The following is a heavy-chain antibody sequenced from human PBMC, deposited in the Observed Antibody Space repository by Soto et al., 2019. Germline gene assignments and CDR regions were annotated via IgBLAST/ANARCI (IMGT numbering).Heavy chain of an antibody. CDR1: GGSTSSYY. Sequence: SETLSLTCTVSGGSTSSYYWSWIRQPAGKGLEWIGRIYTSGSTNYNPSLKSRVTMSVDTSKNQFSLKLSSVTAADTAVYYCARDGGAPGSYGMDVWGQGXTVTVSS. CDR2: IYTSGST. V-gene: IGHV4-4*07. J-gene: IGHJ6*02. CDR3: ARDGGAPGSYGMDV. D-gene: IGHD3-16*01.